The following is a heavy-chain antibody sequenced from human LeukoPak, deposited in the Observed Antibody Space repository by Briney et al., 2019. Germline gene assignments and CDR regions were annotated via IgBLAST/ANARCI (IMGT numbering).Heavy chain of an antibody. J-gene: IGHJ5*02. CDR3: ATCSGGSCYYNWFDP. Sequence: ASVKASCKASGYTFTSYDINWVRQATGQGLEWMGWMNPNSGNTGYAQKFQGRVTMTRNTSISTAYMELSSLRSEDTAVYYCATCSGGSCYYNWFDPWGQGTLVTVSS. CDR2: MNPNSGNT. V-gene: IGHV1-8*01. D-gene: IGHD2-15*01. CDR1: GYTFTSYD.